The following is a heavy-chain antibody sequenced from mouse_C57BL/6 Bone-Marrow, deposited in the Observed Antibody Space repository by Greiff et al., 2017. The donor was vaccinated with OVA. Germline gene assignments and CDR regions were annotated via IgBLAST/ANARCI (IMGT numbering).Heavy chain of an antibody. CDR3: ARGGITTDFDY. CDR1: GFTFSSYG. V-gene: IGHV5-6*01. D-gene: IGHD1-1*01. Sequence: EVKLMESGGDLVKPGGSLKLSCAASGFTFSSYGMSWVRQTPDKRLEWVATISSGGSYTYYPDSVKGRFTISRDNAKNTLYLQMSSLKSEDTAMYYCARGGITTDFDYWGQGTTLTVSS. CDR2: ISSGGSYT. J-gene: IGHJ2*01.